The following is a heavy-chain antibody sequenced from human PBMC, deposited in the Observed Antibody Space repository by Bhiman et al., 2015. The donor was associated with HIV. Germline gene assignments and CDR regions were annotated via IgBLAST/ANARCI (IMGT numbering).Heavy chain of an antibody. J-gene: IGHJ3*02. D-gene: IGHD1-26*01. CDR2: TRYDGSNK. V-gene: IGHV3-30*02. CDR1: GFTFNTYG. CDR3: AKESKWESRTPHDFDM. Sequence: QVQLVESGGGVVQPGGSLRLSCAASGFTFNTYGMDWVRQAPGKGLEWVAFTRYDGSNKYYADSVKGRFTISRDNSKNTLYLQMKSLRVEDTAVYYCAKESKWESRTPHDFDMWGQGTMVTVSS.